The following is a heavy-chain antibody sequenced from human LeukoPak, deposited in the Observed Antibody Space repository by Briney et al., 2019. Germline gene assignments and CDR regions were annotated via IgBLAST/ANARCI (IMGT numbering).Heavy chain of an antibody. CDR1: GGSFSGYY. J-gene: IGHJ4*02. Sequence: SETLSLTCAVYGGSFSGYYWSWIRQPPGKGLEWIGEIYHTGSTNYNPSLKSRVTISVDTSKNQFSLRLSSVTAADTAVYYCARDPSGYFNYWGQGTLATVSS. CDR3: ARDPSGYFNY. V-gene: IGHV4-34*01. CDR2: IYHTGST. D-gene: IGHD3-22*01.